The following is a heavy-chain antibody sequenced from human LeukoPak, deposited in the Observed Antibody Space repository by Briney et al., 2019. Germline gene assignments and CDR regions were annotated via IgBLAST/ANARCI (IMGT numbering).Heavy chain of an antibody. CDR1: GFTFSTYT. CDR3: ARYYYDSSGYNIYYFDY. D-gene: IGHD3-22*01. Sequence: PGGSLRLSCAASGFTFSTYTMNWVRQAPGKGLEWVSSITSSSSYIYYADSVKGRFTISRDNAKNSLYLQMNSLRAEDTAVYYCARYYYDSSGYNIYYFDYWGQGTLVTVSS. J-gene: IGHJ4*02. V-gene: IGHV3-21*01. CDR2: ITSSSSYI.